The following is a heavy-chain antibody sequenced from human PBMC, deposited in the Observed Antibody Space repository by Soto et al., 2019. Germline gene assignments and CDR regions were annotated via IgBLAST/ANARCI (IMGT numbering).Heavy chain of an antibody. J-gene: IGHJ6*02. Sequence: GGSLRLSCAASGFTFGSYGMHWVRQAPGKGLEWVAVISYDGSNKYYADSVKGRFTISRDNSKNTLYLQMNSLRAEDTAVYYCAKELDYSNPRGYYYGMDVWGQGTTVTVSS. V-gene: IGHV3-30*18. D-gene: IGHD4-4*01. CDR3: AKELDYSNPRGYYYGMDV. CDR1: GFTFGSYG. CDR2: ISYDGSNK.